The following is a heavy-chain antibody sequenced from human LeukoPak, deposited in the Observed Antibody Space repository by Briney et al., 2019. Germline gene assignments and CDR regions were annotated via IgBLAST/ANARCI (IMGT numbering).Heavy chain of an antibody. D-gene: IGHD2-15*01. J-gene: IGHJ4*02. Sequence: GSSVKVSCKASGGTFSSYAISWVRQAPGQGLEWMGGIIPIFGTANYAQKFQGRVTITADESTNTAYMELSSLRSEDTAVYYCARLGYCSGGSCPAVKDYWGQGTLVTVSS. V-gene: IGHV1-69*01. CDR3: ARLGYCSGGSCPAVKDY. CDR2: IIPIFGTA. CDR1: GGTFSSYA.